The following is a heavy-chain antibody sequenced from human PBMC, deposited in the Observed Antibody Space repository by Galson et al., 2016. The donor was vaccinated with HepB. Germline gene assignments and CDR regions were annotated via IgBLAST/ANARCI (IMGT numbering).Heavy chain of an antibody. V-gene: IGHV5-51*01. CDR1: GYSFTKYW. CDR2: IWPGDSDT. Sequence: QSGAEVKKPGESLRISCKASGYSFTKYWIGWVRQKPGGGLEWMAIIWPGDSDTRYSPSFQGQVTISADESISTAYLQWDTLKASDTAIYYCARHFDCSTTSCYLDLWGQGTLVTVSS. J-gene: IGHJ4*02. CDR3: ARHFDCSTTSCYLDL. D-gene: IGHD2-2*01.